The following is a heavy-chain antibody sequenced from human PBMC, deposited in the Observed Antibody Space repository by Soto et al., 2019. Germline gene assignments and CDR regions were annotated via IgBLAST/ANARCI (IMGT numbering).Heavy chain of an antibody. CDR1: GFTFSNAW. V-gene: IGHV3-15*01. Sequence: GGSLRLSCAASGFTFSNAWMSWVRQAPGKGLEWVGRIKSKTDGGTTDYAAPVKGRFTISRDDSKNTLYLQMNSLKTEDTAVYYCTTLRSITIFGVVIWDGSYYYMDVWGKGTTVTVSS. CDR3: TTLRSITIFGVVIWDGSYYYMDV. J-gene: IGHJ6*03. CDR2: IKSKTDGGTT. D-gene: IGHD3-3*01.